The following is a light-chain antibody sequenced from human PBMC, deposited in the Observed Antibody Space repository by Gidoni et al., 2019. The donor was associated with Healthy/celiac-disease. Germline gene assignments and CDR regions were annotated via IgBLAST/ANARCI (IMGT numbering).Light chain of an antibody. J-gene: IGLJ2*01. Sequence: SYELTQPPSVSVSPGQTARITCSGDALPKQYAYWYQQKPGQAPVLVIYKDSERPSGIPERFSGSSSGKTVTLTISGVQAEDEADYYCQSADTHVVFGGGTKLTVL. CDR1: ALPKQY. CDR2: KDS. V-gene: IGLV3-25*03. CDR3: QSADTHVV.